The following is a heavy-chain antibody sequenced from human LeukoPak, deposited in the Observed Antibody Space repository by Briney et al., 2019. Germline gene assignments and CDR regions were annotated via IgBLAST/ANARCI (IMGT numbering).Heavy chain of an antibody. CDR2: ISSSSSYI. CDR3: AREYSSGWSPIDAFDI. CDR1: GFTSNTNS. V-gene: IGHV3-21*01. J-gene: IGHJ3*02. D-gene: IGHD6-19*01. Sequence: GGSLRLSCAASGFTSNTNSMNWVRQAPGKGLKWVSSISSSSSYIYYAYSVKGRFTISRDNAKNSLYLQMNSLRAEDTAVYYCAREYSSGWSPIDAFDIWGQGTMVTVSS.